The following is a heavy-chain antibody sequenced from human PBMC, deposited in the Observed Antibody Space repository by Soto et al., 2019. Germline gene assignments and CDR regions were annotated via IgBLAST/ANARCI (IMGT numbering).Heavy chain of an antibody. CDR3: ARVSDYDSTGGMDV. V-gene: IGHV1-2*02. CDR2: INPNSGGT. J-gene: IGHJ6*02. Sequence: VASVKVSCKASGYTFTGYYMHWVRQAPGQGLEWMGWINPNSGGTNYAQKFQGRVTMTRDTSISTAYMELSRLRSDDTAVYYCARVSDYDSTGGMDVWGQGTTVTVSS. CDR1: GYTFTGYY. D-gene: IGHD3-3*01.